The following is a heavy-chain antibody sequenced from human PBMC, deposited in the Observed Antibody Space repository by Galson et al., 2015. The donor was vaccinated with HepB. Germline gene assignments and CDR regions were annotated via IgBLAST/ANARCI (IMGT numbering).Heavy chain of an antibody. V-gene: IGHV4-34*01. J-gene: IGHJ6*02. Sequence: SETLSLTCAVFGGSFSGYSWTWIRQPPGWGLEWIGEVDHSGSINYNPSLGSRVPISLDTSKNHFSLKLTSVTAADTAVYYCARAPRTTLTRPYYYHNGLDVWGQGTTVTLSS. D-gene: IGHD1-1*01. CDR3: ARAPRTTLTRPYYYHNGLDV. CDR1: GGSFSGYS. CDR2: VDHSGSI.